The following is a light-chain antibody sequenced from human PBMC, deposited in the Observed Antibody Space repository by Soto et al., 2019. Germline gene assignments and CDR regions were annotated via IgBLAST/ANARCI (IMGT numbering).Light chain of an antibody. CDR2: GAS. J-gene: IGKJ4*01. CDR1: QSVSSN. V-gene: IGKV3-15*01. Sequence: EIVMTQSPATLSVSLGERATLSCRASQSVSSNLAWYQLKPGQAPRLLIYGASTRATGIPARFSGSGSGTEFTLTISSLQSEDFAVYYCQQYDKWPLTFGGGTTVDIK. CDR3: QQYDKWPLT.